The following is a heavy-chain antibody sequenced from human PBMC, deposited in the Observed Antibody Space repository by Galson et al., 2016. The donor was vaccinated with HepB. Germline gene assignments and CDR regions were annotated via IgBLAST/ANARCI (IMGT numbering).Heavy chain of an antibody. D-gene: IGHD2-15*01. Sequence: LRLSCAASGFTVNTKYMSWLRQAPGRGLEWVAVLYPDDDTYYADSVKGRFTISRDNSNNTLYLQMNSLRAEDTAIYYCARLGYCIGDSCPGNFDYWGQGTLVTVSS. V-gene: IGHV3-53*01. CDR1: GFTVNTKY. J-gene: IGHJ4*02. CDR2: LYPDDDT. CDR3: ARLGYCIGDSCPGNFDY.